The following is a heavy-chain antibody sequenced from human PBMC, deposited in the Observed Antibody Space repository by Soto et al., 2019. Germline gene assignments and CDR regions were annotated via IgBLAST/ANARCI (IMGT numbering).Heavy chain of an antibody. CDR3: TCSLLAFCIGSKCHTDYYYYGRDV. D-gene: IGHD3-3*02. Sequence: EVQLVESGGGLVQPGESLKLSCAASGFTFRGSAMHWVRQASGKGLEWVGRIRTKANSYATAYAASEQGRFTISRDDSKSPADLQINSLKPQVTALYYCTCSLLAFCIGSKCHTDYYYYGRDVGGPGTAVTVSS. CDR1: GFTFRGSA. V-gene: IGHV3-73*02. CDR2: IRTKANSYAT. J-gene: IGHJ6*02.